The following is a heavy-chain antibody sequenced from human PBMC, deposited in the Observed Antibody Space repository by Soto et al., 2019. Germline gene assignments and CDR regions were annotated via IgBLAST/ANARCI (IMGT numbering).Heavy chain of an antibody. V-gene: IGHV4-30-4*01. CDR1: GGSISSGDYY. CDR3: ASLSYGDYVFDY. CDR2: IYYSGST. Sequence: ASETLSLTCTVSGGSISSGDYYWSWIRQPPGKGLEWIGYIYYSGSTYYNPSLKSRVTISVDTSKNQFSLKLSSVTAADTAVYYCASLSYGDYVFDYWGQGTLVTVSS. D-gene: IGHD4-17*01. J-gene: IGHJ4*02.